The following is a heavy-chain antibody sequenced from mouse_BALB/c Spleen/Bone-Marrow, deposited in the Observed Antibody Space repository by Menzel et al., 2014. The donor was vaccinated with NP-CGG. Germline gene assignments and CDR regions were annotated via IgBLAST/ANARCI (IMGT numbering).Heavy chain of an antibody. D-gene: IGHD2-1*01. CDR2: IRYSGST. J-gene: IGHJ4*01. CDR1: GYSIXSGYS. Sequence: EVMLVESGPDLVKPSQSLSLTCTVTGYSIXSGYSWHWIRQFPGNKLAWMGYIRYSGSTNYNPSLKSRISITRDTSKNHFFLQLNSVTTEDTATYYCARRGDYYGNYADYWGQGTSVTVSS. V-gene: IGHV3-1*02. CDR3: ARRGDYYGNYADY.